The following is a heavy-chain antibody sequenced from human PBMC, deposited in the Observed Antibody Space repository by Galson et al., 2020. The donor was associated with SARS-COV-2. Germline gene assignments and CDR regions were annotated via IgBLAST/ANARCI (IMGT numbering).Heavy chain of an antibody. D-gene: IGHD3-16*01. CDR2: IHYSGST. J-gene: IGHJ3*01. Sequence: SETLSLTCTVSGGAISSHYWTWIRQPPGKGLEWIGNIHYSGSTYYNPSLKSRVIISLDTSKKHFSLKMRSVTPADTAVYHCARVGGLGTSDKEAFDVWGQQTTVTVSS. CDR1: GGAISSHY. CDR3: ARVGGLGTSDKEAFDV. V-gene: IGHV4-59*11.